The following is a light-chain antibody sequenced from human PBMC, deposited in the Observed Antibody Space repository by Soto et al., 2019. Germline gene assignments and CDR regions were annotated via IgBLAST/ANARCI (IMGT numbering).Light chain of an antibody. J-gene: IGKJ2*01. Sequence: EIVLTQSPGTLSLSPGERATLSCRASPSVSSSYLAWYQQKPGQAPRLLIYGAFSRATGIPDRFSGSGSGTDFTLTISRLEPEDFAVDYCQQFGSSPSYTYGQGTKLEIK. CDR3: QQFGSSPSYT. V-gene: IGKV3-20*01. CDR2: GAF. CDR1: PSVSSSY.